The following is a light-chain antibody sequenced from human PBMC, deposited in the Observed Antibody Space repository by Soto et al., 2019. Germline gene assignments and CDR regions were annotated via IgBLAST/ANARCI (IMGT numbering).Light chain of an antibody. J-gene: IGLJ2*01. V-gene: IGLV4-69*01. Sequence: QLVLTQSPSASASLGASVKLTCTLNSAYSSYAVAWHQQQPEKVPRFLMRLNSDGTHTKGDGIPDRFSGSSFGAERYLTISSLQSEDGADYYCQSWGTGVIFGGGTKLTVL. CDR3: QSWGTGVI. CDR2: LNSDGTH. CDR1: SAYSSYA.